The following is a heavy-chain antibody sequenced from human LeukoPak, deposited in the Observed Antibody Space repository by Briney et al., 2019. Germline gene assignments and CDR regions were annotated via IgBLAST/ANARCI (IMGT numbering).Heavy chain of an antibody. D-gene: IGHD3-22*01. CDR2: IYYSGST. V-gene: IGHV4-31*03. CDR1: GGSISSGGYY. J-gene: IGHJ4*02. CDR3: ASVNYYDSSGYHD. Sequence: SQTLSLACTVSGGSISSGGYYWSWIRQHPGKGLEWIGYIYYSGSTYYNPSLKSRVTISVDTSKNQFSLKLSSVTAADTAVYYCASVNYYDSSGYHDWGQGTLVTVSS.